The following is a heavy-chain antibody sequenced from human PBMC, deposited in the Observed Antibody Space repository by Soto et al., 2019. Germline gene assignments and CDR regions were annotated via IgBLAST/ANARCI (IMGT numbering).Heavy chain of an antibody. CDR3: AREDVRYSYGPDLGWQYYYYGMDV. V-gene: IGHV3-33*01. CDR2: IWYDGSNK. J-gene: IGHJ6*02. Sequence: QVQLVESGGGVVQPGRSLRLSCEASGFTFSSYGMHWVRQAPGKGLEWVAVIWYDGSNKYYADSVKGRFTISRDNSKNTLYLQMNSLRAEDTAVYYCAREDVRYSYGPDLGWQYYYYGMDVWGQGTTVTVSS. CDR1: GFTFSSYG. D-gene: IGHD5-18*01.